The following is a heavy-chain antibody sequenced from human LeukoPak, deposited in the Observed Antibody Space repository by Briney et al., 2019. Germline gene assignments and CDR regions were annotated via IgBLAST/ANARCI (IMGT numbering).Heavy chain of an antibody. J-gene: IGHJ4*02. D-gene: IGHD2-2*01. CDR1: GFTFSSYG. Sequence: GRSLRLSCAASGFTFSSYGMHWVRQAPGKGLEWVAVISYDGSNKYYADSVKGRFTISRDNSKNTLYLQMNSLRAEDTAVYYCAKDAEIVVVPAALGYWGQGTLVTVSS. V-gene: IGHV3-30*18. CDR3: AKDAEIVVVPAALGY. CDR2: ISYDGSNK.